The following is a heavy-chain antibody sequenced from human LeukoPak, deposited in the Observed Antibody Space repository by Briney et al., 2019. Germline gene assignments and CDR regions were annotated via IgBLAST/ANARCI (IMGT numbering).Heavy chain of an antibody. CDR1: GGSISSGGYY. V-gene: IGHV4-31*03. D-gene: IGHD3-16*01. Sequence: SETLSLTCTVSGGSISSGGYYWSWIRQHPGKGLEWIGYIYYSGSTYYNPSLKSRVTISVDTSKNQFSLKLSSVTAADTAMYYCAREGAGATGAFDIWGQGTMVTVSS. CDR2: IYYSGST. CDR3: AREGAGATGAFDI. J-gene: IGHJ3*02.